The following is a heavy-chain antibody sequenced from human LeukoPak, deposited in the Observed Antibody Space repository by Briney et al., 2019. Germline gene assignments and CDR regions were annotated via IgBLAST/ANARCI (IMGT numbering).Heavy chain of an antibody. CDR2: ISYDGSNK. D-gene: IGHD3-9*01. J-gene: IGHJ4*02. CDR3: ARADKYYDVMTGLDY. CDR1: GFTFSSYA. Sequence: PGGSLRLSCAASGFTFSSYAMHWVRQAPGKGLEWVAVISYDGSNKYYADSVKGRFTISRDSSKNTLCLQMNSLRAEDTAVYYCARADKYYDVMTGLDYWGQGTPVTVSS. V-gene: IGHV3-30-3*01.